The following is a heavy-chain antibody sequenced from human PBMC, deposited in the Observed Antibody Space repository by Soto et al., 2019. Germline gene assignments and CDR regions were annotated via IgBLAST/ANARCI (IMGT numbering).Heavy chain of an antibody. D-gene: IGHD3-10*02. CDR3: ASMIGDPVLSFDS. V-gene: IGHV4-59*01. CDR2: IFYSGST. Sequence: QVQLQESGPGLVKPSETLSLTCTVSGGSISSYYWGWIRQPPGKGLEWIGFIFYSGSTSYKPSLKSRVTISIDTSEYQFSLKLNSVTAADTAVYYCASMIGDPVLSFDSWGQGTLVAVSS. J-gene: IGHJ5*01. CDR1: GGSISSYY.